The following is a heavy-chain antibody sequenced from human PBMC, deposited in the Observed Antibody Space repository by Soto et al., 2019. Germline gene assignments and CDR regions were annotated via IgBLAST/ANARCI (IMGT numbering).Heavy chain of an antibody. J-gene: IGHJ5*02. D-gene: IGHD2-2*01. Sequence: SETLSLTCAVYGGSFSGYYWSWIRQPPGKGLEWIGEINHSGSTNYNPSLKSRVTISVDTSKNQFSLKLSSVTAADTAVYYCARTTVYCSSTSCYGGGDDWFDPWGQGTLVTVSS. CDR2: INHSGST. V-gene: IGHV4-34*01. CDR3: ARTTVYCSSTSCYGGGDDWFDP. CDR1: GGSFSGYY.